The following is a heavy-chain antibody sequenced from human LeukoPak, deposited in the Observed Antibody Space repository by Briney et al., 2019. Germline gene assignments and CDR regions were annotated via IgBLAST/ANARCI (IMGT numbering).Heavy chain of an antibody. CDR1: GGFPSIYY. CDR3: SRGGDASKAGKY. J-gene: IGHJ4*02. CDR2: IHPSGSP. D-gene: IGHD3-10*01. Sequence: PSETLSLTCSVSGGFPSIYYWSWIRQPPGKGLEWIGEIHPSGSPSYNPSLESRTIISVDASKNQFSLILNSVTAADTALYFCSRGGDASKAGKYWSQGALVTVSS. V-gene: IGHV4-34*01.